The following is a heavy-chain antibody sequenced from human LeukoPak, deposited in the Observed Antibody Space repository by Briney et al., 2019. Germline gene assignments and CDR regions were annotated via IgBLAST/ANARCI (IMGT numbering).Heavy chain of an antibody. CDR1: GFTFDSFA. V-gene: IGHV3-43*02. Sequence: GGSLRLSCATSGFTFDSFAMHWVRQVPGKGLEWISFISGDGINTYYADSVKGRFTIYRDNSKYSLYLQMDTLKTEDSALYYCAKGDWNDVPRDSWGQGTLVTVSP. D-gene: IGHD1-1*01. CDR3: AKGDWNDVPRDS. CDR2: ISGDGINT. J-gene: IGHJ4*02.